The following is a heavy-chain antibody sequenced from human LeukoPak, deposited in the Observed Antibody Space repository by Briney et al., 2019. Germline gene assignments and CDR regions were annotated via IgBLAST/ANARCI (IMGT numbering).Heavy chain of an antibody. Sequence: GGSLRLSCAASGFSFSRDSMNWVRQAPGKGLEWISYISHDSGIKYYADSVRGRFTISRDNAKNSLYLQMNSLRAEDTAVYYCARDGIQLWLNDYWGQGTLVTVSS. CDR1: GFSFSRDS. D-gene: IGHD5-18*01. CDR3: ARDGIQLWLNDY. V-gene: IGHV3-48*01. CDR2: ISHDSGIK. J-gene: IGHJ4*02.